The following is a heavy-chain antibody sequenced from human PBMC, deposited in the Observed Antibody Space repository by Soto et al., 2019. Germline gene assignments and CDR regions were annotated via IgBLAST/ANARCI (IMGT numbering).Heavy chain of an antibody. CDR1: GHTSSAYY. J-gene: IGHJ4*02. CDR3: ARGGTFAYHPTGYSVY. V-gene: IGHV1-2*02. Sequence: ASVKASGKTSGHTSSAYYMHWVGQAAGQGLEWMGWINPKSGGTLYAQKFQGRVTMTRDTSISTAYMELSRLRSDDTAVYYCARGGTFAYHPTGYSVYWGQGNLVPVSS. D-gene: IGHD3-9*01. CDR2: INPKSGGT.